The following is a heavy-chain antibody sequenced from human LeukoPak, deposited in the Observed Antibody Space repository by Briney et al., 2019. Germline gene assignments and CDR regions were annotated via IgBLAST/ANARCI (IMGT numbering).Heavy chain of an antibody. CDR1: GFTFSSYE. CDR3: ARGGGRWLQMGGFDY. Sequence: PAGSLRLSCAASGFTFSSYEMNWVRQAPGKGLKWVSYISSSSSTIYYADSVKGRFTISRYNAKNSLYLQMKSLRAEETAVYYCARGGGRWLQMGGFDYWGEGTLVTVSS. CDR2: ISSSSSTI. V-gene: IGHV3-48*03. J-gene: IGHJ4*02. D-gene: IGHD5-24*01.